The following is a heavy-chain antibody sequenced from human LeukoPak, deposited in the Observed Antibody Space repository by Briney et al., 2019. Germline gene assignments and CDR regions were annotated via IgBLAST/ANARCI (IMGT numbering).Heavy chain of an antibody. D-gene: IGHD2-21*02. J-gene: IGHJ2*01. CDR2: ISGYNGNT. V-gene: IGHV1-18*01. CDR1: GYTFISYG. CDR3: ARGLGVVTAQSEQPKPRYFDL. Sequence: ASVKVSCKTSGYTFISYGISWVRQAPGQGLEWMGWISGYNGNTNYAQNLQGRVTMTTDTSTSTAYMELRSLRSDDTAVYYCARGLGVVTAQSEQPKPRYFDLWGRGTQVTVSS.